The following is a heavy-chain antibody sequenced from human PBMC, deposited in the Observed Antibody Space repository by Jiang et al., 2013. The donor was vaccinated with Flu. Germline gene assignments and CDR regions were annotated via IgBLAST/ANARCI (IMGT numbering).Heavy chain of an antibody. J-gene: IGHJ4*02. D-gene: IGHD6-19*01. CDR3: ARHNRRAVAGQFYFDY. CDR1: GGSFSGYY. V-gene: IGHV4-34*01. Sequence: LLKPSETLSLTCAVYGGSFSGYYWSWIRQPPGKGLEWIGEINHSGSTNYNPSLKSRVTISVDTSKNQFSLKLSSVTAADTAVYYCARHNRRAVAGQFYFDYWGQGTLVTVSS. CDR2: INHSGST.